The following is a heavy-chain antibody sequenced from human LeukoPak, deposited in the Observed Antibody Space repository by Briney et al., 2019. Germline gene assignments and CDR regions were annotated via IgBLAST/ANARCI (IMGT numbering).Heavy chain of an antibody. Sequence: ASVKVSCKASGYTFTGYYMHWVRQAPGQGPEWMGWINPNSGGTNYAQKFQGWVTMTRDTSISTAYMELSRLRSDDTAVYYCARDSGSYINWFDPWGQGTLVTVSS. J-gene: IGHJ5*02. CDR3: ARDSGSYINWFDP. V-gene: IGHV1-2*04. CDR2: INPNSGGT. CDR1: GYTFTGYY. D-gene: IGHD1-26*01.